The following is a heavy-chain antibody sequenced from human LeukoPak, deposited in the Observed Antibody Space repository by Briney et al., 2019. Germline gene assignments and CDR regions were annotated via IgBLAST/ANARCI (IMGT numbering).Heavy chain of an antibody. D-gene: IGHD5-18*01. CDR2: IYYSGST. CDR3: ARNGYSYGHPFDY. CDR1: GGSISSYY. Sequence: PSETLSLTCTVSGGSISSYYWSWIRQPPGKGLEWIGYIYYSGSTNYNPSLKSRVTISVDTSKNQFSLKLSSVTAADTAVYYCARNGYSYGHPFDYWGQGTLVTVSS. J-gene: IGHJ4*02. V-gene: IGHV4-59*01.